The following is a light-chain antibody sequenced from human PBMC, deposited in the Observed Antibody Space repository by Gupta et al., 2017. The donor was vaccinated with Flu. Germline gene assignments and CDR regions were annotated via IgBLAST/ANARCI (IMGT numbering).Light chain of an antibody. Sequence: IQMTQSPVSLSASVADRVTITCRASQDIGSALDWYYQKPGKAPKCLIIGASSLQSGVPSRFSGSGSGTEFTLTISSLQPEDFATYYCRQRKSYPLTFGGGTKVEI. V-gene: IGKV1-17*01. CDR2: GAS. CDR1: QDIGSA. CDR3: RQRKSYPLT. J-gene: IGKJ4*01.